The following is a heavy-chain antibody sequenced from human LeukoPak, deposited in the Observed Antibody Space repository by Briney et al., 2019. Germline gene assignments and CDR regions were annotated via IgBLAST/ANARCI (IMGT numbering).Heavy chain of an antibody. CDR3: ARVGDDYGDYYFDY. J-gene: IGHJ4*02. V-gene: IGHV1-69*04. CDR1: GGTFSSYA. D-gene: IGHD4-17*01. Sequence: SVKVSCKASGGTFSSYAISWVRQAPGQGLEWMGRIIPILGIANYAQKFQGRVTITADKSTSTAYMELSSLRSEDTAVYYCARVGDDYGDYYFDYWGQGTLVTVSS. CDR2: IIPILGIA.